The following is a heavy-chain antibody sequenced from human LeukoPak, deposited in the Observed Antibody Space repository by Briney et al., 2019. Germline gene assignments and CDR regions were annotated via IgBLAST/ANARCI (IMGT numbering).Heavy chain of an antibody. D-gene: IGHD4-23*01. V-gene: IGHV4-59*11. Sequence: PSETLSLTCTVSGGSISSHYWSWIRQPPGKGLEWIGYNYYSGSTNYNPSLKSRVTISVDTSKNQFSLKLSSVTAADTAVYYCARVDNDYGGNSYYYYYYMDVWGKGTTVTVSS. CDR1: GGSISSHY. CDR2: NYYSGST. CDR3: ARVDNDYGGNSYYYYYYMDV. J-gene: IGHJ6*03.